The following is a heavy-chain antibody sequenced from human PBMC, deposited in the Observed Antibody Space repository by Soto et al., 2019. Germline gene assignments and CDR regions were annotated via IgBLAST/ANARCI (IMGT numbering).Heavy chain of an antibody. J-gene: IGHJ6*02. CDR2: AIHSGTT. D-gene: IGHD2-21*02. CDR3: ARKRVATFFYAMDV. CDR1: GGPFNGYY. V-gene: IGHV4-34*12. Sequence: QVQLQQWGAGLLKPSETLSLTCAVSGGPFNGYYWTWVRQTPKKGLEWIGEAIHSGTTNYKPSLKSRVSISLDTSKKQFSLKLRSVTAADTAVYFCARKRVATFFYAMDVWGQGTTVTVSS.